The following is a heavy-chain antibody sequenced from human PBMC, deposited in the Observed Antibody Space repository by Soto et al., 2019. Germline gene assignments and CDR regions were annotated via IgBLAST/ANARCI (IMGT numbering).Heavy chain of an antibody. CDR2: IKSKTDGGTT. D-gene: IGHD1-7*01. CDR1: GFTFSNAW. J-gene: IGHJ4*02. CDR3: TTNGFSRWYNWNYGVY. Sequence: GGSLRLSCAASGFTFSNAWMSWVRQAPGKGLEWVGRIKSKTDGGTTDYAAPVKGRFTTSRDDSKNTLYLQMNSLKTEDTAVYYCTTNGFSRWYNWNYGVYWGQGTLVTVSS. V-gene: IGHV3-15*01.